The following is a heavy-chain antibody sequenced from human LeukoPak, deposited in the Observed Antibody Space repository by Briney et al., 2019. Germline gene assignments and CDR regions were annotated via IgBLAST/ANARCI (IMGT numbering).Heavy chain of an antibody. Sequence: ASVKVSCKASGYTFTSYGISWVRQAPGQGLEWMGWISAYNGNTNYAQKLQGRVTMTTDTSTSTAYMELRSLRSDDTAVYYCAREAPVVSNYYYYYMDVWGKGTTVTVSS. V-gene: IGHV1-18*01. CDR2: ISAYNGNT. D-gene: IGHD3-22*01. CDR1: GYTFTSYG. J-gene: IGHJ6*03. CDR3: AREAPVVSNYYYYYMDV.